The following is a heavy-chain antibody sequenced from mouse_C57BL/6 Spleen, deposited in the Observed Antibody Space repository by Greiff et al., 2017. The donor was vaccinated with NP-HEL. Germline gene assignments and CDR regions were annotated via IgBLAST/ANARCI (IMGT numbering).Heavy chain of an antibody. CDR3: ARYSSGSYYYAMDY. D-gene: IGHD3-2*02. V-gene: IGHV1-39*01. Sequence: VQLQQSGPELVKPGASVKISCKASGYSFTDYNMNWVKQSNGKSLEWIGVINPNYGTTSYNQKFKGKATLTVDQSSSTAYMQLNGLTSEDSAVYYCARYSSGSYYYAMDYWGQGTSVTVSS. CDR2: INPNYGTT. J-gene: IGHJ4*01. CDR1: GYSFTDYN.